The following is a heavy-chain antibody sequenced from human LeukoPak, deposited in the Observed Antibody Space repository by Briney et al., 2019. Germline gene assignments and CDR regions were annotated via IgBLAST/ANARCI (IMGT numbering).Heavy chain of an antibody. CDR2: IRYDGSNK. D-gene: IGHD3-22*01. Sequence: GGSLRLSCAAAGFTFSSYGMHWVRQAPGKGLEWVAFIRYDGSNKYYADSVKGRFTISRDNSKNTLYLQMNSLRAEDTAVYYCAKDGYYYDSSGYQYYFDYWGQGTLVTVSS. CDR3: AKDGYYYDSSGYQYYFDY. J-gene: IGHJ4*02. CDR1: GFTFSSYG. V-gene: IGHV3-30*02.